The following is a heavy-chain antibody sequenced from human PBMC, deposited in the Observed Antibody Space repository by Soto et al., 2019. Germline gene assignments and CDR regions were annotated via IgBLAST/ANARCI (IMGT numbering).Heavy chain of an antibody. V-gene: IGHV4-4*02. D-gene: IGHD6-6*01. CDR2: VSLAGWN. J-gene: IGHJ4*02. CDR1: GASVVNGNL. CDR3: ARGFQYRVPTFY. Sequence: QVQLQESGPGLVKPSGSLSLTCSVSGASVVNGNLWSWVRQSPGKGLEWIGEVSLAGWNHYNPSHPRRVTTSFDETKDTFSLILTSVPVADGAIYYCARGFQYRVPTFYWGRGTLVTVSS.